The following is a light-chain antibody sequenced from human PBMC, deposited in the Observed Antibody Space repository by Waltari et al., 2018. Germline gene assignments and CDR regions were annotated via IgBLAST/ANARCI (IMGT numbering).Light chain of an antibody. V-gene: IGLV3-21*01. CDR1: NIESKS. J-gene: IGLJ1*01. CDR3: QVWDANTDPGV. Sequence: SYVLTQPPSVSVAPGETARITCGGNNIESKSVHWYRQRPGQAPVVVISYDNDRAAGIPERFSGSNSGNRATLTISRVEAGDEADYYCQVWDANTDPGVFGTGTEVTVL. CDR2: YDN.